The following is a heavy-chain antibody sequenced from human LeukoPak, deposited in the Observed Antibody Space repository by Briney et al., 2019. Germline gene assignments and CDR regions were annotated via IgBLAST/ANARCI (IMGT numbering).Heavy chain of an antibody. CDR2: INHSGST. J-gene: IGHJ4*02. CDR3: ARGRGHYYDSSGPY. V-gene: IGHV4-34*01. Sequence: PSETLSLTCAVYGGSFSGYYWSWIRQPPGKGLEWIGEINHSGSTNYNPSLKSRVTISVDTSKNQFSLKLSSVTAADTAVYYCARGRGHYYDSSGPYWGQGTLVTVSS. D-gene: IGHD3-22*01. CDR1: GGSFSGYY.